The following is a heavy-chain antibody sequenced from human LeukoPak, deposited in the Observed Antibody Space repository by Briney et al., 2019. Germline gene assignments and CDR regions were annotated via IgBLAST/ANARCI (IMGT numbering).Heavy chain of an antibody. CDR2: IWYDGSNK. Sequence: GGSLRLSCAASGFTSSSYGMHWVRQAPGKGLEWVAVIWYDGSNKYYADSVKGRFTISRDNSKNTLYLQMNSLRSEDTAVYYCAKIGCGYDSYFDYWGQGTLVTVSS. J-gene: IGHJ4*02. CDR1: GFTSSSYG. CDR3: AKIGCGYDSYFDY. D-gene: IGHD5-12*01. V-gene: IGHV3-33*06.